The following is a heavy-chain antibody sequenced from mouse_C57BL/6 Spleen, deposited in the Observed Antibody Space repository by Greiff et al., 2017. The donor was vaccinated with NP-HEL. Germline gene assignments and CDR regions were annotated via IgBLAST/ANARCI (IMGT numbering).Heavy chain of an antibody. J-gene: IGHJ2*01. V-gene: IGHV1-4*01. CDR2: INPSSGYT. CDR3: AREGLNTFDY. CDR1: GYTFTSYT. Sequence: QVQLQQSGAELARPGASVKMSCKASGYTFTSYTMHWVKQGPGQGLEWIGYINPSSGYTKYNQKFKDKATLTADKSSSTAYMQLSSLTSEDSAVYYCAREGLNTFDYWGQGTTLTVSS. D-gene: IGHD5-1-1*01.